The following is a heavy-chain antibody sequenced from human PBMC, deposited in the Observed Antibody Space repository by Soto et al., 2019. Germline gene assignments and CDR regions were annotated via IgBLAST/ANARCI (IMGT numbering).Heavy chain of an antibody. CDR2: ISSSSNTI. CDR3: ARLRSGEWELEFQH. J-gene: IGHJ1*01. CDR1: GFVFSSYS. Sequence: EVQLVESGGSLVQPGGSLRLSCAASGFVFSSYSMYWVRQAPGKGLEWLSYISSSSNTIYYADSVKGRFTISRDNAKNSLYLQMNSLRAEDTAVYYCARLRSGEWELEFQHWGQGTQVTVSS. D-gene: IGHD1-26*01. V-gene: IGHV3-48*01.